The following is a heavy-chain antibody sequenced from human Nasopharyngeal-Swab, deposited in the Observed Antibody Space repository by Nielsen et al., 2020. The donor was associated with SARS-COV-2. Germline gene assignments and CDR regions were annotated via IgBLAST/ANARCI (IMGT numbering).Heavy chain of an antibody. CDR2: ISYDGSKK. CDR1: GFTFGYYG. CDR3: ARDIGHSSGWYSYYSYGMDV. J-gene: IGHJ6*02. D-gene: IGHD6-19*01. V-gene: IGHV3-30*03. Sequence: GGSLRLSCAASGFTFGYYGMHWVRQAPGKGLEWVTVISYDGSKKYYVDSVKGRLTISRDNSKNTLYLQMNSLRAEDTAVYYCARDIGHSSGWYSYYSYGMDVWGPGTTVTVSS.